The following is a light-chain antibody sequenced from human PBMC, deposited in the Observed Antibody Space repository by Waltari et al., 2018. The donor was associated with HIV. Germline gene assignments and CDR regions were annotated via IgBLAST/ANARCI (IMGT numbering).Light chain of an antibody. V-gene: IGLV3-21*02. J-gene: IGLJ1*01. CDR3: QVWHRDSEHYV. Sequence: YVLTQPPSVPVAPGQTARITCGGHDIGSQSVQWYQQKPGQAPVLVVYDDRDRPSGIPERFSGSNFGSTATLTISRVEAGDEADYYCQVWHRDSEHYVFGTGTKVTVL. CDR1: DIGSQS. CDR2: DDR.